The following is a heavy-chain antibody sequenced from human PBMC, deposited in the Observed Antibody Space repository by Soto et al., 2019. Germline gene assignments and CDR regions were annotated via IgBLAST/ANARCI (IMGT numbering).Heavy chain of an antibody. CDR2: IIPISETT. Sequence: QVQLVQSGAEVKKPGSSVKVSCKASGGTFSSYAISWVRQAPGQGLEWMGGIIPISETTNYAQKFQGRVTSTADESKSTAYMELSSLRSEDTAVYCCARSQGSSTSLEIYYYYYYGMDAWGQGTTVTVSS. CDR3: ARSQGSSTSLEIYYYYYYGMDA. J-gene: IGHJ6*02. CDR1: GGTFSSYA. V-gene: IGHV1-69*01. D-gene: IGHD2-2*01.